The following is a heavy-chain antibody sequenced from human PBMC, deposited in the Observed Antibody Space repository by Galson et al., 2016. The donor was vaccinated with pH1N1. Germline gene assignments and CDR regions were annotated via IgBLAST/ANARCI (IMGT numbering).Heavy chain of an antibody. Sequence: QSGAEVKKPGESLKISCKGSGYSFTSYWTGWVRQMPGKGLEWMGIIYPGDSDTRYSPSFQGQVTISADKSISTAYLQWSSLKASDTAMYYCARHSPSGRDYDILTGYWHFDLWGRGTLVTVSS. J-gene: IGHJ2*01. CDR1: GYSFTSYW. V-gene: IGHV5-51*01. CDR2: IYPGDSDT. D-gene: IGHD3-9*01. CDR3: ARHSPSGRDYDILTGYWHFDL.